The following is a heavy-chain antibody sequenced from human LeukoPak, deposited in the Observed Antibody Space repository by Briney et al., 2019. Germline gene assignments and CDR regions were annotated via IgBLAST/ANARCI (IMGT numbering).Heavy chain of an antibody. V-gene: IGHV3-11*06. CDR1: GFTFTDYY. CDR3: ARIKGYSSSPFDH. CDR2: ISTTSTYT. J-gene: IGHJ4*02. Sequence: GGSLRLSCAAYGFTFTDYYMTWIRQAPGKGLEWLSYISTTSTYTNYADSVKGRFTISRDNANNSLSLQMDSLRAEDTAVYYCARIKGYSSSPFDHWGQGILVTVSS. D-gene: IGHD6-6*01.